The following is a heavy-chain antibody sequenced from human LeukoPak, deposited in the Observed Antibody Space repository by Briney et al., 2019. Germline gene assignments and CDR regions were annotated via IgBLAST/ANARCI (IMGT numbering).Heavy chain of an antibody. CDR1: GYTFTSYG. Sequence: ASVKVSCKASGYTFTSYGISWVQQAPGQGLEWMGWISAYNGNTDYAQKLQGRVTMTTDTSTSTAYMELSSLRSEDTAVYYCASFHVSGRITIFGAKKKGAFDIWGQGTMVTVSS. V-gene: IGHV1-18*01. CDR2: ISAYNGNT. J-gene: IGHJ3*02. CDR3: ASFHVSGRITIFGAKKKGAFDI. D-gene: IGHD3-3*01.